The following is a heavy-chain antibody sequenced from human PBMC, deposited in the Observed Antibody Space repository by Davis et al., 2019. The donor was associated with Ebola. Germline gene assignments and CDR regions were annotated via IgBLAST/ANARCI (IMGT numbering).Heavy chain of an antibody. CDR2: ISSSSSYI. CDR3: ARGGGGQLVLYYFDY. V-gene: IGHV3-21*01. Sequence: PGGSLRLSCAASGFTFSSYSMNWVRQAPGKGLEWVSSISSSSSYIYYADSVKGRFTISRDNAKNSLYLQMNSLRAEDTAVYYCARGGGGQLVLYYFDYWGQGTLVTVSS. J-gene: IGHJ4*02. CDR1: GFTFSSYS. D-gene: IGHD6-6*01.